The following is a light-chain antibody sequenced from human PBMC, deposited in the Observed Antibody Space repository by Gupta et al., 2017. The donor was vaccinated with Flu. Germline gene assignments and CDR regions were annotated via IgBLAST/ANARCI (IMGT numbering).Light chain of an antibody. CDR1: QSVNSRF. Sequence: GTLSWSPGERATLSCRASQSVNSRFFAWYQQKPGQAPRLLIYGASSRAVGIPDRFTGSGSGTDFTLTISRLEPEDFAVYYCQQDGSSPQTFGQGTKLEIK. J-gene: IGKJ2*01. V-gene: IGKV3-20*01. CDR3: QQDGSSPQT. CDR2: GAS.